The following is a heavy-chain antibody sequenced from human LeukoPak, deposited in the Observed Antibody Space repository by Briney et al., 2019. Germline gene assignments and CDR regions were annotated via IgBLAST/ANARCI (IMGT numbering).Heavy chain of an antibody. CDR1: GFAFSSYW. CDR2: ISPDGSAE. Sequence: GGSLRLSCVASGFAFSSYWMSWVRQAPGKGLELVANISPDGSAEDYVDSVRGRFAISRDNAKRSLYLQMNSLSPEDTAVYYCANQAYSQFDYWRQGTLVSVSS. V-gene: IGHV3-7*01. J-gene: IGHJ4*02. D-gene: IGHD4-11*01. CDR3: ANQAYSQFDY.